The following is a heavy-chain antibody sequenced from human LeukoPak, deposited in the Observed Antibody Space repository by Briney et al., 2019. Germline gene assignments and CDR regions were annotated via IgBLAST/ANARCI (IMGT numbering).Heavy chain of an antibody. CDR3: ARSRFCTSGGCYYDF. J-gene: IGHJ4*02. V-gene: IGHV3-74*01. Sequence: GGSLRLSCAASGFTFSTYWMHWVRQAPGKGLVWVSGIKPDVTTTNYADSVKGRFTISRDNAKSTLFLQMNSLRAEDTAVYYCARSRFCTSGGCYYDFWGQGILVTVSS. D-gene: IGHD2-8*01. CDR2: IKPDVTTT. CDR1: GFTFSTYW.